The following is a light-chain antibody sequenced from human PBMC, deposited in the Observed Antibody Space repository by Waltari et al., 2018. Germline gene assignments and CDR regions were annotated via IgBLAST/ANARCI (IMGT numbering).Light chain of an antibody. Sequence: DIQMTQYPSSLSASVGYRFTITCRASQSISSYLNWYQQKPGKAPKLLIYAAYSWQSGVPSRFSGSGSGTDVTLTISSLQPEDFATYYCQQSYSTPWTFGQGTKVEIK. CDR2: AAY. J-gene: IGKJ1*01. V-gene: IGKV1-39*01. CDR3: QQSYSTPWT. CDR1: QSISSY.